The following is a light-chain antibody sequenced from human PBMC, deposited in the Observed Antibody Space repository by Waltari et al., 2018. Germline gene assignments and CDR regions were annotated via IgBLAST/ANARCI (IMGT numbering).Light chain of an antibody. CDR1: STYARSSDF. J-gene: IGLJ2*01. CDR2: DVT. V-gene: IGLV2-14*03. Sequence: QSALSQPASVSGSPGQSTTISCTGTSTYARSSDFVSWYQQHPGRAPQLMIYDVTERPSGISYRFSGSKSANTASLTISGLLPEDEAIYYCSSFTDTHTLLFGGGTTVTVL. CDR3: SSFTDTHTLL.